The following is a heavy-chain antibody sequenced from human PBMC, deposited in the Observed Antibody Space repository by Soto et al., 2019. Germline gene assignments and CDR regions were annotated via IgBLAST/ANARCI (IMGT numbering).Heavy chain of an antibody. V-gene: IGHV1-2*04. CDR3: ARDNTHRSRHLGYGMDV. CDR2: INPNSGGT. CDR1: GYTFTGYY. D-gene: IGHD6-13*01. Sequence: ASVKVSCKASGYTFTGYYMHWVRQAPGQGLEWMGWINPNSGGTNYAQKFQGWVTMTRDTSISTAYMELSRLRSDDTAVYSCARDNTHRSRHLGYGMDVWGQGTTVTVSS. J-gene: IGHJ6*02.